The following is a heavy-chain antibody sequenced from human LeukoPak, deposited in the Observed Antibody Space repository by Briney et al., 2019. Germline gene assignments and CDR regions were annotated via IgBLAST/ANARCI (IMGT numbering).Heavy chain of an antibody. CDR3: ARRRVDCGGDCFDAFDI. V-gene: IGHV1-18*01. CDR2: ISAYNGNT. Sequence: ASVKVSCKASGYTFTSYGISWVRQAPGQGLEWMGWISAYNGNTDYAQKLQGRVTMTTDTSTSTAYMELRSLRSNDTAVYYCARRRVDCGGDCFDAFDIWGQGTMVTVSS. J-gene: IGHJ3*02. CDR1: GYTFTSYG. D-gene: IGHD2-21*02.